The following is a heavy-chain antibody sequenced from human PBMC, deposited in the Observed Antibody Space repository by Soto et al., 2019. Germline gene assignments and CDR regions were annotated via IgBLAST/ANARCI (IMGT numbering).Heavy chain of an antibody. D-gene: IGHD3-10*01. CDR1: GGTFSSYA. CDR3: ARAFGGRATKPVLYYYGMDV. CDR2: IIPIFDTA. J-gene: IGHJ6*02. V-gene: IGHV1-69*13. Sequence: ASVKVSCKASGGTFSSYAISWVRQAPGQGLEWMGGIIPIFDTANYAHKYQSRVTMTAHVSTSTAYMELSSLRSDDTAVYYCARAFGGRATKPVLYYYGMDVWCQGTTVTVSS.